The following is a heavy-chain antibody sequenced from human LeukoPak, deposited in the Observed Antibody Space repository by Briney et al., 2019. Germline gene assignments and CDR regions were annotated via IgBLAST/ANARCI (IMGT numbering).Heavy chain of an antibody. D-gene: IGHD5-18*01. CDR2: IYYSGST. Sequence: SETLSLTCTVSGGSISSYYWSWIRQPPGKGLEWIGYIYYSGSTNYNPSLKSRVTISVDTSKNQFSLKLSSVTAADTAVYYCARTAEGGYTYDYFYYYYMDVWGKGTTVTISS. CDR1: GGSISSYY. J-gene: IGHJ6*03. CDR3: ARTAEGGYTYDYFYYYYMDV. V-gene: IGHV4-59*01.